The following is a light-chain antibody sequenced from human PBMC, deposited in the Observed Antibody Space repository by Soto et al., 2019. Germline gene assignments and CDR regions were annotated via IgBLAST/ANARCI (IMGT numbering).Light chain of an antibody. CDR2: EVT. CDR3: ASYAGSNKV. Sequence: QSVLAQPPSASGSPGQSVTISCTGTSSDVGGYNYVPWYQQHPGKAPKLMIYEVTKRPSGVPDRFSGSKSGNTASLTVSGLLAEDEADYYCASYAGSNKVFGTGTKVTVL. V-gene: IGLV2-8*01. J-gene: IGLJ1*01. CDR1: SSDVGGYNY.